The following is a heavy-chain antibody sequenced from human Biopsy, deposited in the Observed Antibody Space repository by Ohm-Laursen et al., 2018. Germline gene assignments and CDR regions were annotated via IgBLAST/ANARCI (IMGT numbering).Heavy chain of an antibody. D-gene: IGHD1-26*01. V-gene: IGHV4-34*01. CDR1: GESFSDYY. J-gene: IGHJ4*02. Sequence: GTLSLTCEVSGESFSDYYWSWIRQSPGKGLEWIGEINHRGRSSCSPSLQSRVTISVDASKNQFSLNMKSVTAADTAVYFCAREGGGLLPIRLTDFWGPGMMVTVSS. CDR2: INHRGRS. CDR3: AREGGGLLPIRLTDF.